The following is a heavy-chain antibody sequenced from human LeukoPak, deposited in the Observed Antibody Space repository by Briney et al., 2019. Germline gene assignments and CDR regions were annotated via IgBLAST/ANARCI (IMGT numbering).Heavy chain of an antibody. J-gene: IGHJ5*02. V-gene: IGHV4-34*01. CDR3: AKTSTGYSSSWYVNWFDP. CDR1: GGSFSGYY. CDR2: INHSGST. D-gene: IGHD6-13*01. Sequence: SETLSLTCAVYGGSFSGYYWSWIRQPPGKGLEWIGEINHSGSTNYNPSLKSRVTISVDTSKNQFSLKLSSVTAADTAVYYCAKTSTGYSSSWYVNWFDPWGQGTLVTVSP.